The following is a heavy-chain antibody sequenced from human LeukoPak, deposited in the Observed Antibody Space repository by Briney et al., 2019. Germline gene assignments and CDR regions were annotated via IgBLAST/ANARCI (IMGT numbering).Heavy chain of an antibody. CDR2: ISYDGSNK. J-gene: IGHJ6*02. Sequence: GRSLRLSCAASGFTFSSYAMHWVRQAPGKGLEWVAVISYDGSNKYYADSVKGRFTISRDNAKNSLYLQMNSLRAEDTAVYYCARDSGWYSSGWYYYYYGMDVWGQGTTVTVSS. CDR1: GFTFSSYA. CDR3: ARDSGWYSSGWYYYYYGMDV. V-gene: IGHV3-30-3*01. D-gene: IGHD6-19*01.